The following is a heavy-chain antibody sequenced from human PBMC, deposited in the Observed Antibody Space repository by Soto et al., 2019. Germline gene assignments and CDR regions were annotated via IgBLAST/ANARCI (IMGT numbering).Heavy chain of an antibody. Sequence: ASVKVSCKVSGYTITELSMHWVRQAPGKGLEWMGGFDPEDGETIYAQKFKGRVTMTEDTSTDTAYMEMNSLRAEDTAVYYCARAAPGMDVWGQGTTVTVSS. CDR1: GYTITELS. CDR3: ARAAPGMDV. V-gene: IGHV1-24*01. CDR2: FDPEDGET. J-gene: IGHJ6*02.